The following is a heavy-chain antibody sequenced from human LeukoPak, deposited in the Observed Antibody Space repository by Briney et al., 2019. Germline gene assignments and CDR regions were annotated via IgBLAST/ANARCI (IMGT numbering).Heavy chain of an antibody. CDR2: ISSSGSTI. CDR1: GFTFSDYY. CDR3: ARANIVLMVYASYYFDY. Sequence: PGGSLRLSCAASGFTFSDYYMSWIRQAPGKGLEWVSYISSSGSTIYYADSVKGRFTISRDNAKNSLYLQMNSLRAEDTAVYYCARANIVLMVYASYYFDYWGQGTLVTVSS. J-gene: IGHJ4*02. D-gene: IGHD2-8*01. V-gene: IGHV3-11*04.